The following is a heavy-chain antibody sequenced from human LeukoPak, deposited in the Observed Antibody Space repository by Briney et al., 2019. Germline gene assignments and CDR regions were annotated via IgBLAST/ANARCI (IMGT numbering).Heavy chain of an antibody. D-gene: IGHD6-13*01. V-gene: IGHV3-48*03. Sequence: GGSLRLSCAASGFTFSSYEMNRVRQAPGKGREWVSYISSSGSTIYYADSVTGRFTISRDNAKNSLYLQMNSLRAEDTAVYYCASGGSSWYSFDYWGQGTLVTVSS. CDR2: ISSSGSTI. CDR3: ASGGSSWYSFDY. J-gene: IGHJ4*02. CDR1: GFTFSSYE.